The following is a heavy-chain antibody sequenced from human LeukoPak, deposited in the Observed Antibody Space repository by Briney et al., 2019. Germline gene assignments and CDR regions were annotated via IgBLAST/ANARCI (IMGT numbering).Heavy chain of an antibody. V-gene: IGHV3-30*18. D-gene: IGHD2-21*01. CDR3: AKVRDCGGDCLDY. CDR2: ISYDGSNK. J-gene: IGHJ4*02. Sequence: TGGSLRLPCAASGFTFRDYGMHWVRQAPGKGLEWVASISYDGSNKVYADSVKGRFTISRDNSKSTLYLQMNSLRAEDTAVYYCAKVRDCGGDCLDYWGQGTLVTVSS. CDR1: GFTFRDYG.